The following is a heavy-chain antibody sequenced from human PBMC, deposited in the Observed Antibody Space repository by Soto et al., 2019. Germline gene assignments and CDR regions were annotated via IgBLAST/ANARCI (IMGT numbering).Heavy chain of an antibody. CDR3: ARDRYGSGSYYYNWFDP. D-gene: IGHD3-10*01. Sequence: EVQLVESGGGLVKPGGSLRLSCAASGFTFSSYSMNWVRQAPGKGLEWVSSISSSSSYIYYADSVKGRFTISRDNAKNSLYLQMNSLRAEDTAVYYCARDRYGSGSYYYNWFDPWGQGTLVTVSS. J-gene: IGHJ5*02. CDR1: GFTFSSYS. CDR2: ISSSSSYI. V-gene: IGHV3-21*01.